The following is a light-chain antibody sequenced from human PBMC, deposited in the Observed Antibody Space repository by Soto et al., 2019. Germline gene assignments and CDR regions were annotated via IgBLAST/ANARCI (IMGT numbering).Light chain of an antibody. CDR3: YSFTFSNTLEVV. CDR1: SSNVGDYKY. CDR2: EVT. V-gene: IGLV2-14*01. J-gene: IGLJ2*01. Sequence: QSALTQPASVSGSRGQAITISCTGTSSNVGDYKYVSWYQQHPGKVPKLLIYEVTNRPSGISDRFSGSKSGDTASLTISGLQPEDEADYYCYSFTFSNTLEVVFGGGTKLTVL.